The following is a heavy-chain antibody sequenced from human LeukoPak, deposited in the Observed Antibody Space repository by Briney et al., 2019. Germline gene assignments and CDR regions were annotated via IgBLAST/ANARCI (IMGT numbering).Heavy chain of an antibody. J-gene: IGHJ3*02. CDR3: ARTEYCSRGRCYGLAFDI. CDR1: GFTFSSYA. V-gene: IGHV3-23*01. Sequence: GGSLRLSCAASGFTFSSYAMSWVRQAPGKGLEWVSAISGSGGSTYYADSVKGRFTISRDNSKNTLYLQMNSLRAEDTAVYYCARTEYCSRGRCYGLAFDIWGQGTLVTVSS. D-gene: IGHD2-15*01. CDR2: ISGSGGST.